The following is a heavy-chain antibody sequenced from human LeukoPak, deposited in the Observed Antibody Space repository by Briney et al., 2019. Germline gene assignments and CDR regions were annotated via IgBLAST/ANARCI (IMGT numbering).Heavy chain of an antibody. CDR2: IYYSGSI. D-gene: IGHD6-13*01. V-gene: IGHV4-59*01. Sequence: SETLSLTCTVSGGSISSYYWSWIRQPPGKGLEWIGYIYYSGSINYNPSLKSRVTISVDTSKNQFSLKLSSVTAADTAVYYCARALYSSSWYLDYWGQGTLVTVSS. J-gene: IGHJ4*02. CDR1: GGSISSYY. CDR3: ARALYSSSWYLDY.